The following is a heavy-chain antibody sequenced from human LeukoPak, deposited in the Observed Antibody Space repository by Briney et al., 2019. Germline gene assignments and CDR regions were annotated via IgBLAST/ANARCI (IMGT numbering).Heavy chain of an antibody. V-gene: IGHV3-23*01. Sequence: GGSLRLSCAASGFTFSSYGMSWVRQAPGKGLEWVSAISGNGGSTYYADSVKGRFAISRDTSKNTLYLQMNSLRAEDTAVYYCAKVGPSLVRGLIRGGARYYYNYMDVWGKGTTVTISS. J-gene: IGHJ6*03. CDR3: AKVGPSLVRGLIRGGARYYYNYMDV. D-gene: IGHD3-10*01. CDR2: ISGNGGST. CDR1: GFTFSSYG.